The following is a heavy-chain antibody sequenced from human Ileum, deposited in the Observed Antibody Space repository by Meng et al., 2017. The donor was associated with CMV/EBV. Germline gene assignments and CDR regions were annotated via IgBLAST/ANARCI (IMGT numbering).Heavy chain of an antibody. CDR2: IYYSVST. D-gene: IGHD5-12*01. CDR1: GDSNSSGDFY. CDR3: ATEYSASPGWFDP. Sequence: QGRLEESGPGLVKPSQTLSLICTVSGDSNSSGDFYWTWIRQSPGKGPEWSGYIYYSVSTYYNPSLKSRLTIALDTSKNQFSLRLTSVTDADTGVYYCATEYSASPGWFDPWGQGILVTVSS. V-gene: IGHV4-30-4*08. J-gene: IGHJ5*02.